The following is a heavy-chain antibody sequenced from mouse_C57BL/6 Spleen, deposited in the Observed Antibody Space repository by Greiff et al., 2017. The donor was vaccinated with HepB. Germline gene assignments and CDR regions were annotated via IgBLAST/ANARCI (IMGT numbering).Heavy chain of an antibody. CDR3: AILVTTGYYAMDY. J-gene: IGHJ4*01. D-gene: IGHD2-2*01. V-gene: IGHV1-64*01. CDR2: IHPNSGST. Sequence: QVHVKQSGAELVKPGASVKLSCKASGYTFTSYWMHWVKQRPGQGLEWIGMIHPNSGSTNYNEKFKSKATLTVDKSSSTAYMQLSSLTSEDSAVYYCAILVTTGYYAMDYWGQGTSVTVSS. CDR1: GYTFTSYW.